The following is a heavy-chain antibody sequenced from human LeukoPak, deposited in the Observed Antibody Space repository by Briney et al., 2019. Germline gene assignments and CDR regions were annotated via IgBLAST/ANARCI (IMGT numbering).Heavy chain of an antibody. V-gene: IGHV3-48*01. Sequence: GGSLRLSCAASGFSFSSYCMNWVRQAPGKGLEWVSYISSSSNTIYYADSVKGRFTISRDNGKNSLYLQMDSLIGEDPAVYYCATVNASHVCDIWGQGTTVTVSS. CDR1: GFSFSSYC. CDR2: ISSSSNTI. CDR3: ATVNASHVCDI. J-gene: IGHJ3*02. D-gene: IGHD2-8*01.